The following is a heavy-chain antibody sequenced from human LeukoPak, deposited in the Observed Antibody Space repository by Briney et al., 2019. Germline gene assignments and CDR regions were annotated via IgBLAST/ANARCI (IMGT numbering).Heavy chain of an antibody. CDR1: GFSFSSHT. J-gene: IGHJ4*02. CDR3: AKTSNWNYVPYFDY. D-gene: IGHD1-7*01. Sequence: PGGSLRLSCAASGFSFSSHTMHWVRQAPGKGLEWVALTSYDGTNKYDADSAEGRFTISRDNSKNTLYLQMNSLRAEDTAVYYCAKTSNWNYVPYFDYWGQGTLVTVSS. V-gene: IGHV3-30-3*02. CDR2: TSYDGTNK.